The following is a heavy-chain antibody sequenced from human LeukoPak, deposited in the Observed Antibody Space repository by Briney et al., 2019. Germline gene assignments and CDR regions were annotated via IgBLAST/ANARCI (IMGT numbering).Heavy chain of an antibody. CDR3: ARDRSLRGYDSVGYFDY. CDR2: IYYSGST. Sequence: SETLSLTCTVSGGSISSYYWSWIRQPPGKGLEWIGYIYYSGSTNYNPSLKSRVTISVDTSKNQFSLKLSSVTAADTAVYYCARDRSLRGYDSVGYFDYWGQGTLVTVSS. D-gene: IGHD5-12*01. V-gene: IGHV4-59*12. CDR1: GGSISSYY. J-gene: IGHJ4*02.